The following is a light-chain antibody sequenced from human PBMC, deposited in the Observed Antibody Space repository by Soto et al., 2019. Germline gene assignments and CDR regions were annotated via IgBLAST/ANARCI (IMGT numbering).Light chain of an antibody. Sequence: IQMTQSPSSLSASVGDRVIITFLASQTISSHLNWYQQKPGKAPNLLVYAASSLQSGVPSRFTGSGSGTDFTLTISSLQPEDFATYFCQQSYTTPITFGQGTRLEIK. CDR3: QQSYTTPIT. CDR2: AAS. V-gene: IGKV1-39*01. J-gene: IGKJ5*01. CDR1: QTISSH.